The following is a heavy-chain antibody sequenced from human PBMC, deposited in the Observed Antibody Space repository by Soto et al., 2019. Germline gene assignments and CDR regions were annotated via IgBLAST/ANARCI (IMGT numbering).Heavy chain of an antibody. V-gene: IGHV3-74*01. D-gene: IGHD1-26*01. J-gene: IGHJ4*02. CDR1: GFTFSNYW. CDR3: ATSEGGGSNGPTNY. CDR2: MNSDGSNT. Sequence: PGGSLRLSCAASGFTFSNYWMHWVRQAPGKGLVWISRMNSDGSNTAYADAVKGRFTISRDNAKNTLYLQMNSLRVEDTAVYYCATSEGGGSNGPTNYWGQGTLVTVSS.